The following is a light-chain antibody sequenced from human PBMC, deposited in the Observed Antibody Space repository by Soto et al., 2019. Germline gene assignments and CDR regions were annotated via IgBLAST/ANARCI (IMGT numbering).Light chain of an antibody. CDR1: QSVSSN. J-gene: IGKJ1*01. Sequence: EIVMTQSPATLSVSPGEWATLSCRASQSVSSNLAWYQQKPGQAPRLLIYGASTRDTGIPARLSGSGSGTEFTLTISSLQSEDFAVYYCQQYNNGPGTFGQGTKVEIK. CDR2: GAS. V-gene: IGKV3-15*01. CDR3: QQYNNGPGT.